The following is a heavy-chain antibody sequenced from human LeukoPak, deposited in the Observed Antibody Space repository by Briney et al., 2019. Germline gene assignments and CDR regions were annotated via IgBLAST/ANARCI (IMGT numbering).Heavy chain of an antibody. Sequence: GGSLRLSCAASRFTFGDYAMHWVRQAPGKGLEWLAIISYHGGNKNYIDSVKGRFTISRDNSKNTLFLQMNSLRAEDTAVYYCAKNLYCGGGSCYPSALGMDVWGQGTTVTVSS. CDR2: ISYHGGNK. CDR3: AKNLYCGGGSCYPSALGMDV. CDR1: RFTFGDYA. V-gene: IGHV3-30-3*01. D-gene: IGHD2-15*01. J-gene: IGHJ6*02.